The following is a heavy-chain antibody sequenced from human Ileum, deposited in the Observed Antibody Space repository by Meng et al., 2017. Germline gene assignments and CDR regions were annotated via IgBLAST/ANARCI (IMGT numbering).Heavy chain of an antibody. CDR1: GDSFTDYY. J-gene: IGHJ4*02. CDR2: IHYNGST. Sequence: QVQPQQWAAGLLKPSETLSLTCNVYGDSFTDYYWNWIRQPPGKGLEWIGEIHYNGSTNYNPSLESRVTISEDTSQKQFSLRLSSVTAADTAVYYCARRIRGGSYLGWGQGTLVTVSS. V-gene: IGHV4-34*01. CDR3: ARRIRGGSYLG. D-gene: IGHD1-26*01.